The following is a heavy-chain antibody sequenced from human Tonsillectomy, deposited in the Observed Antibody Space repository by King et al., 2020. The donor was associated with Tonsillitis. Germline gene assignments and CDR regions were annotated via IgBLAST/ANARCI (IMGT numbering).Heavy chain of an antibody. Sequence: VQLVESGGGLVQPGGSLRLSCAASGFTFSSYWMNWVRQGPGQGLEWVANIKEDGSEKYYVDSVKGRFTISRDNAENSLYLQMNSLRAEDTAVYYCVRDPETRHWGGANRVYYFDVWGQGTLVAVSS. V-gene: IGHV3-7*03. J-gene: IGHJ4*02. CDR3: VRDPETRHWGGANRVYYFDV. D-gene: IGHD1-26*01. CDR2: IKEDGSEK. CDR1: GFTFSSYW.